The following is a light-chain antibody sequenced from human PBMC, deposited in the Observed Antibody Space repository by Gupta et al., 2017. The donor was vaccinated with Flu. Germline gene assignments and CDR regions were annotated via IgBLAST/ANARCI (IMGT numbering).Light chain of an antibody. Sequence: PGERATLSCRASQSVSSNYLAWYEQKPGQAPRLLIYGASSRATGIPDRFSGSGSGTDFSLTISRLEPEDFAVYYCQQYGSFPWTFGQGTTV. CDR3: QQYGSFPWT. J-gene: IGKJ1*01. V-gene: IGKV3-20*01. CDR1: QSVSSNY. CDR2: GAS.